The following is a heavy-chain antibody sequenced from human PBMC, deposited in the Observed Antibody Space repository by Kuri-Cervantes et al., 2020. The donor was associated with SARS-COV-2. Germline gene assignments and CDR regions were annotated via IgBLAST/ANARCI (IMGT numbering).Heavy chain of an antibody. Sequence: ESLKISCSVSGGSISRYYWSWMRQPPGKGLEWIGNIHYSGSTNYNNSLDSRVTISVDTSKNQLSLRLSSVTAADTAVYYCGRLGATKGSYYYGVDVWGQGTTVTVSS. D-gene: IGHD1-26*01. CDR2: IHYSGST. CDR3: GRLGATKGSYYYGVDV. V-gene: IGHV4-59*01. J-gene: IGHJ6*02. CDR1: GGSISRYY.